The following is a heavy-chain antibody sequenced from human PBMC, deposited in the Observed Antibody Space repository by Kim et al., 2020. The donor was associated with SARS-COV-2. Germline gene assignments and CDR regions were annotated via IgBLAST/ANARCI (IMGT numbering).Heavy chain of an antibody. Sequence: TGYARKCQGRVTMTRDTSTSTVYMELSSLRSEDTAVYYCARGTPRPIDYWGQGTLVTVSS. CDR2: T. D-gene: IGHD6-6*01. V-gene: IGHV1-46*01. J-gene: IGHJ4*02. CDR3: ARGTPRPIDY.